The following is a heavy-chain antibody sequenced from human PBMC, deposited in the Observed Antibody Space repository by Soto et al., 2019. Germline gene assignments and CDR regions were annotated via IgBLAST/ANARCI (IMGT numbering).Heavy chain of an antibody. Sequence: VQLLESGGGVVQPGRSLRLSCRASGFGFSSYGMLWVRQAPGKGPEWVAFISFDGSTQYYADSVRGRFTISRDNSENTLYLQLDTLRVEDTAMYYCAREEVFGLVKIIPPDYWGQGAQVTVSA. V-gene: IGHV3-30*03. CDR3: AREEVFGLVKIIPPDY. CDR2: ISFDGSTQ. D-gene: IGHD3-3*01. J-gene: IGHJ4*02. CDR1: GFGFSSYG.